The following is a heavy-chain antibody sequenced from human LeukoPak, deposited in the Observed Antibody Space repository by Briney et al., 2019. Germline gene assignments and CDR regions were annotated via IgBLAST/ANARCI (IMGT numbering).Heavy chain of an antibody. CDR2: ISGSGGST. D-gene: IGHD2-2*01. Sequence: QPGGSLRLSCAASGFTFSNYAMSWVRQAPGKGLEWVSAISGSGGSTHYADSVKGRFTISRDNSKNTLYLQMNSLRAEDTAVYYCARHCSSTSCYSDYWGQGTLVTVSS. CDR3: ARHCSSTSCYSDY. CDR1: GFTFSNYA. V-gene: IGHV3-23*01. J-gene: IGHJ4*02.